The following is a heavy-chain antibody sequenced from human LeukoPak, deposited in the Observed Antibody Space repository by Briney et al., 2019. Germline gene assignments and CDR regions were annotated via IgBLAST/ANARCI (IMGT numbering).Heavy chain of an antibody. CDR2: INSDGSST. CDR1: GFTFSSYW. Sequence: GGSLRLSCAASGFTFSSYWMHWVRQVPGKGLVWVSRINSDGSSTSYADSVKGRFTISRDNAKNTLYVQMNSLRAEDTAVYYWSTGSVHACDIWGRGTMVTVSS. V-gene: IGHV3-74*01. D-gene: IGHD1-14*01. CDR3: STGSVHACDI. J-gene: IGHJ3*02.